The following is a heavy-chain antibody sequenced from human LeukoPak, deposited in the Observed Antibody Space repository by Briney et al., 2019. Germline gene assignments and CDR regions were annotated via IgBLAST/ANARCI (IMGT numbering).Heavy chain of an antibody. D-gene: IGHD2-2*01. CDR2: ISSSSSYI. V-gene: IGHV3-21*01. CDR3: ARGVPAAPRRAFDY. Sequence: GGSLRLSCAASGFTFSSYSMNWVRQAPGKGLEWVSSISSSSSYIYYADSVKGRFTISRDNAKNSLYLKMNSLRAEDTAVYYCARGVPAAPRRAFDYWGQGALVTVSS. J-gene: IGHJ4*02. CDR1: GFTFSSYS.